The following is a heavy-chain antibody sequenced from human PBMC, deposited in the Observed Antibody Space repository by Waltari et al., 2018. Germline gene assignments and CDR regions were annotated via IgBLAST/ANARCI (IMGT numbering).Heavy chain of an antibody. CDR2: IYHRGGT. D-gene: IGHD5-18*01. V-gene: IGHV4-38-2*01. Sequence: QVQLQESGPGLVKPSETLSLTCAVSGYSISSGYYWGWIRQPPGKGLEWIGSIYHRGGTYYNPSLKIRVTISVDTSKDQFSRKLSSGTAADTAVYYCARQPGYSYGYFAFDIWGQGTMVTVSS. J-gene: IGHJ3*02. CDR1: GYSISSGYY. CDR3: ARQPGYSYGYFAFDI.